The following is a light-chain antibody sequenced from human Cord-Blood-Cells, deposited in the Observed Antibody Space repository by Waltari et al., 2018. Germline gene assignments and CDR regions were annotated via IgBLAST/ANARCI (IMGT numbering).Light chain of an antibody. CDR2: AGS. J-gene: IGLJ3*02. Sequence: QSALTQPASVSGSPGQSITISCTGTSSDVGSYNLVSWYQQHPGKAPKLMIYAGSKRPSGFSNRFSGCKSGNTASLTLSGLQAEDEADYYCCSYAVSSTWVFGGGTKLTVL. CDR1: SSDVGSYNL. V-gene: IGLV2-23*01. CDR3: CSYAVSSTWV.